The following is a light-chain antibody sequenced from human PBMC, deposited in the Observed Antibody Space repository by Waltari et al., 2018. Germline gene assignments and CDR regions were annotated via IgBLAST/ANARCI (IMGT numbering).Light chain of an antibody. CDR2: GAS. CDR3: QHSYNTTRT. Sequence: DIQMTQSPSSLSASVGDTVSITCRASQSISTYLNWYQKKPGKAPELLIYGASKLQSGVPPRFSGSGSGAEFTLTINSLQPEDFATYYCQHSYNTTRTFGQGTKVEIK. V-gene: IGKV1-39*01. CDR1: QSISTY. J-gene: IGKJ1*01.